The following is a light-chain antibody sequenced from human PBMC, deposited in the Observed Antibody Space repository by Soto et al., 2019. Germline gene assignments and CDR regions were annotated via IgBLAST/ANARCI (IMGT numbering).Light chain of an antibody. J-gene: IGKJ1*01. V-gene: IGKV1-5*03. CDR2: KAS. Sequence: DIVNPQSPPTLSASVGDRVTITCRASQSISSWLAWFQQKPGKAPKLLIYKASSLESGVPSRFSGSGSGTEFTLTISSLLPDDFATYYCQQFFSYSWTFGQGTKVDI. CDR3: QQFFSYSWT. CDR1: QSISSW.